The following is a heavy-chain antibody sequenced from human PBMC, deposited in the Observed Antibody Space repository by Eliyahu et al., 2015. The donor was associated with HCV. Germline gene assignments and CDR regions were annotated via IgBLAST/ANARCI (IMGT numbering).Heavy chain of an antibody. D-gene: IGHD1-26*01. Sequence: QVQLVESGGGVVQPGXSLXLXCAASXFTXPSXGMHWVRRAPGKGLEWVAVISYDGSNKYYADSVKGRFTISRDNSKNTLYLQMNSLRAEDTAVYYCAKNFDGWELVEGYYFDYWGQGTLVTVSS. CDR1: XFTXPSXG. J-gene: IGHJ4*02. V-gene: IGHV3-30*18. CDR2: ISYDGSNK. CDR3: AKNFDGWELVEGYYFDY.